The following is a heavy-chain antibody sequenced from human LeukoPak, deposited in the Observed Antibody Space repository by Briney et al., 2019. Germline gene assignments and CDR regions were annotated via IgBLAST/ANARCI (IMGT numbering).Heavy chain of an antibody. Sequence: GGSLRLSCAASGFTFSNFWMSWIRQAPGKGLECVGRIKSKTDGGTTDYAAPVKGRFTISRDDSKNTLYLQMNSLKTEDTAVYYCTTASDVGWELRSYWGQGTLVTVSS. CDR1: GFTFSNFW. J-gene: IGHJ4*02. D-gene: IGHD1-26*01. CDR2: IKSKTDGGTT. CDR3: TTASDVGWELRSY. V-gene: IGHV3-15*01.